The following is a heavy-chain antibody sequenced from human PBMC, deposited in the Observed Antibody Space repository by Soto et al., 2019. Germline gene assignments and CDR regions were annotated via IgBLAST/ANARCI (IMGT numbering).Heavy chain of an antibody. CDR2: IIPIFGTA. D-gene: IGHD3-16*01. Sequence: QVQLVQSGAEVKKPGSSVKVSCKASGGTFGSYAISWVRQAPGQGLEWMGGIIPIFGTADYAQKFQGRVTITADESTSTAYMDLSSLRSEDTAVYYCARHLGGNHYYYAMDVWGQGTTVTASS. CDR1: GGTFGSYA. J-gene: IGHJ6*02. CDR3: ARHLGGNHYYYAMDV. V-gene: IGHV1-69*12.